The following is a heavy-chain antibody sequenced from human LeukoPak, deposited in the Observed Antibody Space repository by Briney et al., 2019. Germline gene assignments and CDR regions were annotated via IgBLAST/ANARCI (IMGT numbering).Heavy chain of an antibody. D-gene: IGHD2-2*01. CDR1: GFTFSDFG. CDR2: IRYDGNNE. V-gene: IGHV3-30*02. CDR3: VKNACRSSSCYQLDM. J-gene: IGHJ3*02. Sequence: GGSLRLSCAASGFTFSDFGMHWVRQAPGEGLEWVAFIRYDGNNEFYVDSVRGRFTISRDNSKNTLDLQMNSLRDGDTAVYYCVKNACRSSSCYQLDMWGQGTMVTVSS.